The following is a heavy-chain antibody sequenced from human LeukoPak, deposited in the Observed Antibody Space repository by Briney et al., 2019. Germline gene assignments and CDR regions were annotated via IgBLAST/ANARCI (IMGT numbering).Heavy chain of an antibody. CDR3: AKDREYFDWLSPLDY. V-gene: IGHV3-23*01. J-gene: IGHJ4*02. CDR1: GFSFRDYP. D-gene: IGHD3-9*01. CDR2: ISGSGGST. Sequence: GGSLRLSCEAAGFSFRDYPMGWVRRAPGKGLEWVSAISGSGGSTYYADSVKGRFTISRDNSKNTLYLQMNSLRAEDTAVYYCAKDREYFDWLSPLDYWGQGTLVTVSS.